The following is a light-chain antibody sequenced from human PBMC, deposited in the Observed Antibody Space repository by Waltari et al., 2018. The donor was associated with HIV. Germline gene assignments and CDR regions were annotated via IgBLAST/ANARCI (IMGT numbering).Light chain of an antibody. Sequence: QPKMTQAPSASKTPGQRITMSCSGSKSNIGNNFIYWYQQIPGAAPSLVMARKDQRPSGVPDRFSGTKAGTSAFLAITNLRLDDEATYVCASWDDNLRHWVFGGGTKLTVL. CDR2: RKD. J-gene: IGLJ3*02. CDR1: KSNIGNNF. V-gene: IGLV1-47*01. CDR3: ASWDDNLRHWV.